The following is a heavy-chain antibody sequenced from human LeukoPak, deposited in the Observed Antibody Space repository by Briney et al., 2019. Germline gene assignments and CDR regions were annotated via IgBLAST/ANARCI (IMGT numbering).Heavy chain of an antibody. Sequence: GGSLRLSCAASGFTFSSYAMSWVRQAPGKGLEWVSYISSSGSTIYYADSVKGRFTISRDNAKNSLYLQMNSLRAEDTAVYYCARGYCSSTSCYGGNWFDPWGQGTLVTVSS. CDR1: GFTFSSYA. J-gene: IGHJ5*02. V-gene: IGHV3-48*04. CDR3: ARGYCSSTSCYGGNWFDP. CDR2: ISSSGSTI. D-gene: IGHD2-2*01.